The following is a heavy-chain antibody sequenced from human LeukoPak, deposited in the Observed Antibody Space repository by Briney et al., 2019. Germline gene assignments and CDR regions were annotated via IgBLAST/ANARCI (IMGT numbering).Heavy chain of an antibody. CDR1: GGSISSGNW. V-gene: IGHV4-4*02. Sequence: SETLSLTCAVSGGSISSGNWWSWVRQTPGTGLEWIGEIFYSGNTNYNPSLQSRPTIFLDKSKNQFSLRLSSVTAAYTATYYCATWTYSGFYLGVWGRGTTVTVSS. CDR2: IFYSGNT. D-gene: IGHD5-12*01. CDR3: ATWTYSGFYLGV. J-gene: IGHJ6*03.